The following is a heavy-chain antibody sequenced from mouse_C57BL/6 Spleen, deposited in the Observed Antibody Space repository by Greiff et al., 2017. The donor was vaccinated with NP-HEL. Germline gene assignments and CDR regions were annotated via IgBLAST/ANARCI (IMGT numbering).Heavy chain of an antibody. CDR2: ISYDGSN. CDR3: ARGGNFNDVWFAY. Sequence: ESGPGLVKPSQSLSLTCSVTGYSITSGYYWNWIRQFPGNKLEWMGYISYDGSNNYNPSLKNRISITRDTSKNQFFLKLNSVTTEDTATYYCARGGNFNDVWFAYWGQGTLVTVSA. V-gene: IGHV3-6*01. J-gene: IGHJ3*01. D-gene: IGHD2-12*01. CDR1: GYSITSGYY.